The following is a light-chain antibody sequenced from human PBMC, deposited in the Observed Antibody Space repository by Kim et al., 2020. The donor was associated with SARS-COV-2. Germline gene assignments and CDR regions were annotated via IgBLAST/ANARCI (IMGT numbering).Light chain of an antibody. CDR1: KLGNTY. J-gene: IGLJ2*01. V-gene: IGLV3-1*01. CDR2: QDT. Sequence: SYELTQPPSVSVSPGQTASITCSGDKLGNTYACWYQQKPGQSPVLVIYQDTKRPSGIPERFSGSNSGNTATLTISGTQAMDEADYYCPAWDNSNVVFGGGTQLTVL. CDR3: PAWDNSNVV.